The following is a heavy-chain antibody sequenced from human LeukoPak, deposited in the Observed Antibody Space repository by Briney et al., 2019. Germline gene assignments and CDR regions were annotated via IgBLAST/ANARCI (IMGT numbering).Heavy chain of an antibody. D-gene: IGHD6-25*01. V-gene: IGHV3-48*02. J-gene: IGHJ4*02. Sequence: PGGSLRLSCAASGFTFSSFSMNWVRQAPGKGLEWVSYITSSTSTIYYADSVKGRFTISRDNAKNSLYLQMNSLRDEDTAVYYCARGAAGMADFDYWGQGTLVTVSS. CDR1: GFTFSSFS. CDR3: ARGAAGMADFDY. CDR2: ITSSTSTI.